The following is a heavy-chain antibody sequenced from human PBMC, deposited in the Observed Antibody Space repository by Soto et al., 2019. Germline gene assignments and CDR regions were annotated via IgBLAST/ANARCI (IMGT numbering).Heavy chain of an antibody. V-gene: IGHV1-8*01. J-gene: IGHJ4*02. CDR1: GEIMTSYD. D-gene: IGHD3-22*01. Sequence: AAAKGSCWASGEIMTSYDIIWVRRATGQGLEWVGWMNPSTGDTGYAQKFQGRVTMTSKASIGTAYMELNSLRSEDTAVYYCARADPSGYVVDIWGQGTLVTGSA. CDR2: MNPSTGDT. CDR3: ARADPSGYVVDI.